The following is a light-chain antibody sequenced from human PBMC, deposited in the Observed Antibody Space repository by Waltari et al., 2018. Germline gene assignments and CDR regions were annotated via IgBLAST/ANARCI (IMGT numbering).Light chain of an antibody. CDR3: CSYAGTYTYVL. J-gene: IGLJ2*01. CDR2: EVT. Sequence: QSALTQPRSVSGSPGQSVTISCPGTSSDVGGYDYVSWYRHHPGQAPQVMIYEVTKRPSGVPDRFSGSRSGNTASLTISGLQADDEATYYCCSYAGTYTYVLFGGGTKLTVL. V-gene: IGLV2-11*01. CDR1: SSDVGGYDY.